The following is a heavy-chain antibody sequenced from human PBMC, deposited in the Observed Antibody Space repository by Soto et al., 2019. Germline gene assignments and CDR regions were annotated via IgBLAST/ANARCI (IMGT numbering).Heavy chain of an antibody. Sequence: GGSLRLSCAASVFTFSSYSMNWVLQAPGKGLEWVSSISSSSSYIYYADSVKGRFTISRENAKNSLYLQMNSMRAEDTAVYYCARNPILYRSSAGWFDPWGQGTMLT. CDR1: VFTFSSYS. D-gene: IGHD6-6*01. CDR2: ISSSSSYI. CDR3: ARNPILYRSSAGWFDP. V-gene: IGHV3-21*01. J-gene: IGHJ5*02.